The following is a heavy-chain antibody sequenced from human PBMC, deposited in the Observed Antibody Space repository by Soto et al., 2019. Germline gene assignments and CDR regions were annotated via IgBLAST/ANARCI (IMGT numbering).Heavy chain of an antibody. Sequence: GGSMRQYCAASGFIFSTYAMNWVRQAPGKGLEWVSAISSSGGSTVYGESVRGRFTISRDTSKHTLYLQLNTLRADDTAFYYCAKDKPGTTSFDYWGQGTLVTVSS. CDR2: ISSSGGST. CDR1: GFIFSTYA. D-gene: IGHD1-1*01. J-gene: IGHJ4*01. CDR3: AKDKPGTTSFDY. V-gene: IGHV3-23*01.